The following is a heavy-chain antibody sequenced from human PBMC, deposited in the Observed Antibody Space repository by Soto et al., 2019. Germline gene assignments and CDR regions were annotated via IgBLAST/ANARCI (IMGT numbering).Heavy chain of an antibody. V-gene: IGHV3-33*01. D-gene: IGHD2-15*01. Sequence: VQLVESGGGVDQPGRSLRLSCAASGFTCSSYGMNWVRQAPGTGLEWVAVIWYDGSNKYYADSVKGRFTISRDNSKNTLHLQMNSLTAEDTAVYYCARDYVVVAGIDYWGQGTLVTVSS. CDR3: ARDYVVVAGIDY. J-gene: IGHJ4*02. CDR2: IWYDGSNK. CDR1: GFTCSSYG.